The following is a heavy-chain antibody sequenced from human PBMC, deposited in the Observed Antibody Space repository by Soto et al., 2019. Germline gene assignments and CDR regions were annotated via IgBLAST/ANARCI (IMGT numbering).Heavy chain of an antibody. CDR1: GDSVSSNRAA. V-gene: IGHV6-1*01. Sequence: PSQTLSLTCANSGDSVSSNRAAWNWVRQSPSRGLESLGRTYYRSKWNNDYAVTVKRRITINPDTSKNQFSLQLNSVTPEDTAVYYCAREGGDSSSWYVDYWGQGTLVTVSS. D-gene: IGHD6-13*01. J-gene: IGHJ4*02. CDR2: TYYRSKWNN. CDR3: AREGGDSSSWYVDY.